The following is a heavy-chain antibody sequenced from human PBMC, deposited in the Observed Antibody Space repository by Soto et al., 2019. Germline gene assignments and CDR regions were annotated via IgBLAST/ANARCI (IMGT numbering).Heavy chain of an antibody. Sequence: SVKVSCKASGGTFSSYAISWVRQAPGQGLEWMGGIIPIFGTANYAQKFQGRVTITADKSTSTAYMELSSLRSEDTAVYYCAREDTAMVLWFDTWGQGTLVTVSS. CDR3: AREDTAMVLWFDT. CDR1: GGTFSSYA. D-gene: IGHD5-18*01. J-gene: IGHJ5*02. V-gene: IGHV1-69*06. CDR2: IIPIFGTA.